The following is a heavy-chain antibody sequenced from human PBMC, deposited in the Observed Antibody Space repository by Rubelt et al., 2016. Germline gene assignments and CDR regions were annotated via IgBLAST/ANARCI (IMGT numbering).Heavy chain of an antibody. CDR3: ARVSGTTNNWFDP. CDR2: ISAYNGNT. J-gene: IGHJ5*02. V-gene: IGHV1-18*01. Sequence: QVQLVQSGAEVKKPGASVKVSCKASGYTFTSYGISWVRQAPGQGLEWMGWISAYNGNTNYAQKLQGRSTRTIDTSTSQAYMGLRTLRSDDTAVYYCARVSGTTNNWFDPWGQGTLVTVSS. D-gene: IGHD1-1*01. CDR1: GYTFTSYG.